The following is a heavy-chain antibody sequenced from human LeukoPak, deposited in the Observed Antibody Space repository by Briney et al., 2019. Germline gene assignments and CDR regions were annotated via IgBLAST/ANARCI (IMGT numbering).Heavy chain of an antibody. D-gene: IGHD2-21*02. CDR3: AKGKVTAFLDWFDP. CDR2: ISATGGTT. V-gene: IGHV3-23*01. J-gene: IGHJ5*02. Sequence: GGSLRLSCAASGFTFSTYAVSRVRQAPGKGLEWVSAISATGGTTYYADSVKGRFTISRDNSKNTLYLQLNSLRAEDTAIYYCAKGKVTAFLDWFDPWGQGTLVTVSS. CDR1: GFTFSTYA.